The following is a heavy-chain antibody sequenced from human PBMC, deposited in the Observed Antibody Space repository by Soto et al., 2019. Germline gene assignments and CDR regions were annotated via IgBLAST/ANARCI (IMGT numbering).Heavy chain of an antibody. CDR2: ISSTGTYT. D-gene: IGHD3-10*01. V-gene: IGHV3-11*05. CDR1: GFSFSDYF. Sequence: QVQLVESGGGLVKPGGTLRLSCAASGFSFSDYFMSWIRQAPGKGLEWISYISSTGTYTNYADSVKGRFTISRDNAKNSLFLQMNSLRAEDTAIYYCARDQDYYGSYVIDYWGQGALVTVS. CDR3: ARDQDYYGSYVIDY. J-gene: IGHJ4*02.